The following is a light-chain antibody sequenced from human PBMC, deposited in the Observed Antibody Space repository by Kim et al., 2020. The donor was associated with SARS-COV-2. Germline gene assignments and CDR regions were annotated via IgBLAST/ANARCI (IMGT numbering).Light chain of an antibody. CDR2: DTF. CDR3: QQRSQWALT. CDR1: QHVGTF. Sequence: EIIMTQSPATLSLSPGERATLSCRASQHVGTFLAWYQQKPGQAPSLLIYDTFNRATGIPARFSGSGSGTGFTLTISSLEPEDFAVYFCQQRSQWALTFGGRTKVGIK. V-gene: IGKV3-11*01. J-gene: IGKJ4*01.